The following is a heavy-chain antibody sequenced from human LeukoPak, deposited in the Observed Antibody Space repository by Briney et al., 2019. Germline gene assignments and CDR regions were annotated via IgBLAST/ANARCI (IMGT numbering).Heavy chain of an antibody. J-gene: IGHJ6*03. D-gene: IGHD1-7*01. CDR1: GFTFSNSW. CDR2: IKSKTEGGTT. V-gene: IGHV3-15*01. Sequence: GGSLRLSCAASGFTFSNSWMNWVRQAPGKGLEWVGRIKSKTEGGTTDYAAPVKGRFTISRDDSKNTLYVQVNSLKTEDTAVYYCTTLNGARGTTFMDVWGKGTTVTVTS. CDR3: TTLNGARGTTFMDV.